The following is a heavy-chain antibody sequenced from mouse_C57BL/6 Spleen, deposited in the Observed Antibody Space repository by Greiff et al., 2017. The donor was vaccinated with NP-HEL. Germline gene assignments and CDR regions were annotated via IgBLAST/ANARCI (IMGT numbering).Heavy chain of an antibody. CDR2: IRNKANGYTT. CDR3: ARPRWLHWYFDV. D-gene: IGHD2-3*01. V-gene: IGHV7-3*01. CDR1: GFTFTDYY. J-gene: IGHJ1*03. Sequence: EVHLVESGGGLVQPGGSLSLSCAASGFTFTDYYMSWVRQPPGKALEWLGFIRNKANGYTTEYSASVKGRFTISRDNSQSILYLQMNALRAEDSATYYCARPRWLHWYFDVWGTGTTVTVSS.